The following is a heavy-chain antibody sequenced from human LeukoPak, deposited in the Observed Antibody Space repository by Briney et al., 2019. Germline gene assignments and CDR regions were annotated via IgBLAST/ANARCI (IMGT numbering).Heavy chain of an antibody. V-gene: IGHV4-4*07. Sequence: SETLSLTCTVSGGSISSYYWSWIRQPAGKGLEWIGRIYTSGSTNYNPSLKSRVTISVDKSKNQFSLKLSSVTAADTAVYYCARGGDFWSPYDYCGQGTLVTVSS. CDR1: GGSISSYY. D-gene: IGHD3-3*01. CDR2: IYTSGST. J-gene: IGHJ4*02. CDR3: ARGGDFWSPYDY.